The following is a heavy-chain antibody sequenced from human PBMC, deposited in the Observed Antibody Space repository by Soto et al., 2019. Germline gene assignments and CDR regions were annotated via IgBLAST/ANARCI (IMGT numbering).Heavy chain of an antibody. CDR1: GGTFSSYT. CDR3: AITISPELRYFDELINWFEP. D-gene: IGHD3-9*01. Sequence: QVQLVQAGAEVKKPGSSVKVSCKASGGTFSSYTISWVRQAPGQGLEWMGRIIPILGIANYAQKFQGRVTITADKSTRTXYXXLSSVRSADSAVYYCAITISPELRYFDELINWFEPWGQGNLVTVST. J-gene: IGHJ5*02. V-gene: IGHV1-69*02. CDR2: IIPILGIA.